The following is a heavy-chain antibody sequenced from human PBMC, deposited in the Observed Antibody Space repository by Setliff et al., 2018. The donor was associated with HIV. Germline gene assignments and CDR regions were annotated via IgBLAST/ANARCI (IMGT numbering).Heavy chain of an antibody. Sequence: SETLSLTCTVSGGSISSNSYYWGWIRQPPGEGLEWIGGMSYSGTTYYNPSLKRRVSMSVDTSKNQFSLNLIFVTAADTAIYYCARQSTSTWSWFYPWGQGTLVTVSS. CDR2: MSYSGTT. V-gene: IGHV4-39*01. CDR3: ARQSTSTWSWFYP. CDR1: GGSISSNSYY. J-gene: IGHJ5*02. D-gene: IGHD2-2*01.